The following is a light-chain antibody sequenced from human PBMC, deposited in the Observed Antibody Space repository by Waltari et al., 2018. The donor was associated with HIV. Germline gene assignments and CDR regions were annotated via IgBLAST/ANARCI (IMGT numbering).Light chain of an antibody. Sequence: QSALTQPASVSGSPGQSLTIPCTGTSSDVGTYHLVSWYQQHPGKAPKLIIYGVSKRPSGVSDRFSGSKSGNMASLTISGLQAEDEADYYCCSYAGSRTFVVFGGGTKLTVL. CDR2: GVS. J-gene: IGLJ2*01. V-gene: IGLV2-23*02. CDR3: CSYAGSRTFVV. CDR1: SSDVGTYHL.